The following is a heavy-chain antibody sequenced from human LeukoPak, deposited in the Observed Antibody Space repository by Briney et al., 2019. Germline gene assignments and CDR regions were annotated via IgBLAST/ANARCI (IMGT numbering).Heavy chain of an antibody. D-gene: IGHD6-13*01. CDR1: GFTFSSYD. J-gene: IGHJ6*02. Sequence: GGSLRLSCAASGFTFSSYDMHWVRQATGKGLEWVSAIGTAGDTYYPGSVKGRVTISRENAKNSLYLQMNSLRAGDTAVYYCARGAAAGGYYYYGMDVWGQGTTVTVSS. V-gene: IGHV3-13*01. CDR2: IGTAGDT. CDR3: ARGAAAGGYYYYGMDV.